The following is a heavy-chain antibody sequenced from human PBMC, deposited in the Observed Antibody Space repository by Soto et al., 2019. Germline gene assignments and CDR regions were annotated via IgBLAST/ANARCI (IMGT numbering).Heavy chain of an antibody. CDR2: MNPNSGNT. D-gene: IGHD6-19*01. CDR1: GYTFTSYD. V-gene: IGHV1-8*01. J-gene: IGHJ5*02. Sequence: QVQLVQSGAEVKKPGASVKVSCKASGYTFTSYDINWVRQATGQGVEWMGWMNPNSGNTGYAQKFQGRVTMTRNTSISTAYMELSSLRSEDTAVYYCARDPGYSSGWYGGADWFDPWGQGTLVTVSS. CDR3: ARDPGYSSGWYGGADWFDP.